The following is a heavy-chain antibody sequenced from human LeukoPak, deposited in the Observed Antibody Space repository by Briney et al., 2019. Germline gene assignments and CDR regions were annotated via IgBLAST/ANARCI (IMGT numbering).Heavy chain of an antibody. J-gene: IGHJ4*02. CDR2: IKQDGSEK. V-gene: IGHV3-7*01. CDR1: GFTFRNYW. Sequence: GGSLRLSCAVSGFTFRNYWMSWVRQGPGKGLEWVANIKQDGSEKYYVDSVKGRFTISRDNAKNSLYLQMNSLRAEDTAVYYCARDLGGYYYDSSGYSAFDYWGQGTLVTVSS. D-gene: IGHD3-22*01. CDR3: ARDLGGYYYDSSGYSAFDY.